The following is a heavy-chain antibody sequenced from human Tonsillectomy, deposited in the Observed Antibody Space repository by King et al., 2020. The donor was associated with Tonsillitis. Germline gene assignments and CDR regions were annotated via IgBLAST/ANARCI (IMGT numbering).Heavy chain of an antibody. CDR2: IYYSGNT. CDR1: GGSISSYY. V-gene: IGHV4-59*01. Sequence: QLQESGPGLVKPSETLSLTCTVSGGSISSYYWSWIRRPPGKGLEWIGYIYYSGNTNYNPSLNSRVTISVDTSKNQFSLKLTSVTAADTVVYYCARSNSYSFSMAFDYWRQGTVFPVS. D-gene: IGHD3-10*01. J-gene: IGHJ4*02. CDR3: ARSNSYSFSMAFDY.